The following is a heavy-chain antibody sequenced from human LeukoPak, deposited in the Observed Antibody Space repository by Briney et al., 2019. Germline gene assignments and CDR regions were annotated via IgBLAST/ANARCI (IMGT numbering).Heavy chain of an antibody. CDR1: GYRFTTYW. CDR3: ARGDCSSTSCPNWFDP. J-gene: IGHJ5*02. CDR2: IYPGDSDT. Sequence: GESLKISCKGSGYRFTTYWIGWVRQMPGKGLEWMGIIYPGDSDTRYSPSFQGQVTISADKSISTAYLQWSSLKASDTAMYYCARGDCSSTSCPNWFDPWGQGTLVTVSS. D-gene: IGHD2-2*01. V-gene: IGHV5-51*01.